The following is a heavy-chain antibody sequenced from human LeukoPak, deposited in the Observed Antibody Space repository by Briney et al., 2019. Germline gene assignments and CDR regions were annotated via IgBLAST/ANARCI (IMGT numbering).Heavy chain of an antibody. V-gene: IGHV1-69*04. J-gene: IGHJ4*02. Sequence: SVKVSCKASGGTFSSYAISWVRQAPGQGLEWMGRIIPILGIANYAQKFQGRVTITADESTSTAYMELSSLRSEDTAVYYCARGDSAYDLFGHIDYWGQGTLVTVSS. CDR2: IIPILGIA. CDR1: GGTFSSYA. D-gene: IGHD5-12*01. CDR3: ARGDSAYDLFGHIDY.